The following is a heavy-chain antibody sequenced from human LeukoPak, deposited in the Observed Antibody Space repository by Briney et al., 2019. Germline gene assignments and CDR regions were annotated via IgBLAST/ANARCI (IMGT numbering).Heavy chain of an antibody. Sequence: PSETLSLTCTVSGGSISSYYWSWIRQPPGKGLEWIGYIYYSGSTNYNPSLKSRVTISVDTSKNQFSLKLSSVTAADTAVYYCARELRFSSYYYYMDVWGKGTTVTVPS. J-gene: IGHJ6*03. CDR3: ARELRFSSYYYYMDV. D-gene: IGHD3-3*01. CDR1: GGSISSYY. CDR2: IYYSGST. V-gene: IGHV4-59*01.